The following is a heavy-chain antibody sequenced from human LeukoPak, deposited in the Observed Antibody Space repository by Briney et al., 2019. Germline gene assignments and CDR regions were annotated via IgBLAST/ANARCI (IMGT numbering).Heavy chain of an antibody. V-gene: IGHV5-51*01. CDR2: IYPGDSDT. J-gene: IGHJ6*03. CDR3: ARLVSSSWPYYYYYYMDV. Sequence: GESLKISCRGSGYKFSNHWIGWVRRMPGKGLEWMGIIYPGDSDTRYSPSFQGQVTISADKSISTAYLQWSSLKASDTAMYYCARLVSSSWPYYYYYYMDVWGKGTTVTVSS. D-gene: IGHD6-13*01. CDR1: GYKFSNHW.